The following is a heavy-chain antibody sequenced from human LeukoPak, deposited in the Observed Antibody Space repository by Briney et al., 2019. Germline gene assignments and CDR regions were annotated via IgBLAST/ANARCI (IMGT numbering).Heavy chain of an antibody. CDR2: ISGSGGTT. CDR3: ARGAISSRQRFMDV. CDR1: GFTFSSYA. Sequence: GGSLRLSCAASGFTFSSYAMSWVRQAPGKGLEWVSAISGSGGTTYYADSVKGRFTISRDNSKNTLYLQMNSLRAEDTAVYYCARGAISSRQRFMDVWGKGTTVTVSS. J-gene: IGHJ6*03. D-gene: IGHD6-25*01. V-gene: IGHV3-23*01.